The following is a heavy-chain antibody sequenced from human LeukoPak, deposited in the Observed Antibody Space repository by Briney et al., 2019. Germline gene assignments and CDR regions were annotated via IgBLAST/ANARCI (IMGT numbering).Heavy chain of an antibody. V-gene: IGHV3-30-3*01. CDR3: ARAAAGTFYY. CDR1: AFIFSGHW. CDR2: ISYDGSNK. J-gene: IGHJ4*02. D-gene: IGHD6-13*01. Sequence: GGSLRLSCEGSAFIFSGHWMKWVRQAPGKGLEWVAVISYDGSNKYYADSVKGRFTISRDNSKNTLYLQMNSLRAEDTAVYYCARAAAGTFYYWGQGTLVTVSS.